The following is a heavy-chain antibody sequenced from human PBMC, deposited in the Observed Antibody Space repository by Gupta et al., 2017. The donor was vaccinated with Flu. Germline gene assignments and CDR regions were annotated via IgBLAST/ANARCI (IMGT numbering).Heavy chain of an antibody. CDR2: IFHSGGT. V-gene: IGHV4-39*01. Sequence: SSFYWGWIRQPPGQGLEWIGNIFHSGGTYYNPSLYSRVTISLDTSKNQFSLTMRYVTAADTAVYYCARVRVQLWYSFDTWGQGTLVTVS. CDR3: ARVRVQLWYSFDT. D-gene: IGHD1-1*01. J-gene: IGHJ4*02. CDR1: SSFY.